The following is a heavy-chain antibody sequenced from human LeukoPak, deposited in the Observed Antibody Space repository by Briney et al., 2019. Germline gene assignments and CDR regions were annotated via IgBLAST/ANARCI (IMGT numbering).Heavy chain of an antibody. J-gene: IGHJ4*02. Sequence: GGSLRLSCAVSGITLSNYGMSWVRQAPGKGLEWVAGLSGSAGGTNYADHVKGRFTISRDNAKNTLYLQMSSLRAEDTAVYFCARRGFVIRSLLLVGFHKEAYYFDYWGQGALVTVSS. V-gene: IGHV3-23*01. CDR2: LSGSAGGT. D-gene: IGHD2-21*01. CDR3: ARRGFVIRSLLLVGFHKEAYYFDY. CDR1: GITLSNYG.